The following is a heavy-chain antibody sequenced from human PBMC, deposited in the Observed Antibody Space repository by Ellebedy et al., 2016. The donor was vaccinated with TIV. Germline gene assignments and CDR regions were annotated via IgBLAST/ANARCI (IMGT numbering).Heavy chain of an antibody. CDR1: GGSISSYY. CDR2: IYYSGNT. CDR3: ARGEVTLYYYGMDV. J-gene: IGHJ6*02. V-gene: IGHV4-59*01. Sequence: MPGGSLRLSCTVSGGSISSYYWSWIRQPPGKGLEWIGYIYYSGNTNYNPSLKSRVTISVDTSKNQFSLKLSSVTAADTAVYYCARGEVTLYYYGMDVWGQGTTVTVSS.